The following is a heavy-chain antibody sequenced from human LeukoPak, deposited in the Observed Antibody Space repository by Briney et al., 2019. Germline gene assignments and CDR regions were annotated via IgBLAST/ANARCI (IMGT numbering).Heavy chain of an antibody. Sequence: GGSLRLSCAASGFTFSSYDMHWVRQATGKGLEWVSAINSAGDTYYPGSVKGRFSISRENAKNSLYLQMNSLRAGDTAVYYCARGSGWGMDVRGQGTTVIVSS. D-gene: IGHD3-10*01. V-gene: IGHV3-13*04. CDR1: GFTFSSYD. CDR2: INSAGDT. J-gene: IGHJ6*02. CDR3: ARGSGWGMDV.